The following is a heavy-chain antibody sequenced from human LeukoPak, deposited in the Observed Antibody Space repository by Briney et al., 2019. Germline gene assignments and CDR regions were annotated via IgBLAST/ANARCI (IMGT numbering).Heavy chain of an antibody. Sequence: GGSLRLSCAASGFTFSSYGMSWVRQAPGKGLEWVANIKQDGSEKYYVDSVKGRVTISRDNAKNSLYLQMNSLRAEDTAVYYCARYILPDIVVVPAAPEWLVLGYFDYWGQGTLVTVSS. D-gene: IGHD2-2*01. CDR1: GFTFSSYG. CDR3: ARYILPDIVVVPAAPEWLVLGYFDY. V-gene: IGHV3-7*01. J-gene: IGHJ4*02. CDR2: IKQDGSEK.